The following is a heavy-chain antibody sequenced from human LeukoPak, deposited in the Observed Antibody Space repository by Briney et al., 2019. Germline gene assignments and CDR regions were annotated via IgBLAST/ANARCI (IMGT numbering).Heavy chain of an antibody. V-gene: IGHV4-59*01. CDR1: GGSISSYY. D-gene: IGHD4-17*01. J-gene: IGHJ5*02. CDR2: IYYSGST. Sequence: SETLSLTCTVSGGSISSYYWSWIRQPPGKGLEWIGYIYYSGSTNYNPSLKSRVTISVDTSKNQFSLRLSSVTAADTAVYYCARDQDGDYWFDPWGQGTLVTVSS. CDR3: ARDQDGDYWFDP.